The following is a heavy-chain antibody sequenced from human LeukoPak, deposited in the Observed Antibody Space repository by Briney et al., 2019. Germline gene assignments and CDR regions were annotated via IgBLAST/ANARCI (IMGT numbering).Heavy chain of an antibody. D-gene: IGHD7-27*01. J-gene: IGHJ4*02. CDR1: GFTFSDHH. V-gene: IGHV3-72*01. Sequence: GGSLRLSCAASGFTFSDHHMDWVRQAPGEGLEWVARIRNKANRYTTEYAASVKGRFTISRDDSENSLYLQMDSLKTEDTAVYYCARSPLGIAPFDYWGQGTLVTVSP. CDR3: ARSPLGIAPFDY. CDR2: IRNKANRYTT.